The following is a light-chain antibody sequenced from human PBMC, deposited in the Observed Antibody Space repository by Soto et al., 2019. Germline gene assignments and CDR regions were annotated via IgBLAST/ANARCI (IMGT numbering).Light chain of an antibody. CDR3: QSADSSGSYEV. CDR2: KDS. J-gene: IGLJ3*02. V-gene: IGLV3-25*03. CDR1: ALPKQY. Sequence: SYELTQPPSMSVTPGQTARITCSGDALPKQYVYWYQQKPGQAPVLVIYKDSERPSGIPERFSGSSSGTTVTLTISGVQAEDEADYYCQSADSSGSYEVFGGGTKVTVL.